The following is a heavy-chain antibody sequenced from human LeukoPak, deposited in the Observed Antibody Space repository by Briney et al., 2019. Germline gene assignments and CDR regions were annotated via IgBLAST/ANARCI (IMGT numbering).Heavy chain of an antibody. CDR2: INPNSGGT. Sequence: ASVKVSCKASGYSFTGYYMHWVRQAPGQGLEWMGWINPNSGGTNYAQKFQGRVTMTRDTSISTAYMELSRLRSDDTAVYYCARDKRGEYYYDSSGYYGFDYWGQGTLVTVSS. V-gene: IGHV1-2*02. CDR1: GYSFTGYY. J-gene: IGHJ4*02. D-gene: IGHD3-22*01. CDR3: ARDKRGEYYYDSSGYYGFDY.